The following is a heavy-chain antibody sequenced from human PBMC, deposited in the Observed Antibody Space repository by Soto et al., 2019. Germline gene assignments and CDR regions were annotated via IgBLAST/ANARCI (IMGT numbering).Heavy chain of an antibody. V-gene: IGHV3-23*01. J-gene: IGHJ3*01. Sequence: VQLLESGGGLVPPGGSLRLSCAASGYTFSNYAMSWVRQAPGKGLEWVSTIRGNGDGTYYADSVKGRFTIYRDNSKNTLSLQMNSLRVEDTALYYCAAAGAGTFDLWGQGTMVTVSS. CDR3: AAAGAGTFDL. D-gene: IGHD3-10*01. CDR1: GYTFSNYA. CDR2: IRGNGDGT.